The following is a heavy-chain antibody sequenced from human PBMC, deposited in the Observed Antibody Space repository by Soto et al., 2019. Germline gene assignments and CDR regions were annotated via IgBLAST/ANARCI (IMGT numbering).Heavy chain of an antibody. CDR1: GGSITTAGYS. CDR2: IYHTGST. J-gene: IGHJ4*02. V-gene: IGHV4-30-2*01. CDR3: AREVLIGDYYFDS. Sequence: PSDTLSLTCTVSGGSITTAGYSWNWIRQPPGKGLEWIGYIYHTGSTYYNPSLKSRVTISIDRSKNQFSLNLSSMTAADTAVYYCAREVLIGDYYFDSWGQGTLVTVPS. D-gene: IGHD4-17*01.